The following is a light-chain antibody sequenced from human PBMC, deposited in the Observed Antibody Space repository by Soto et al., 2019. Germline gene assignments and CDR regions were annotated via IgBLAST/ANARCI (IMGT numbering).Light chain of an antibody. CDR1: QSISSSY. CDR3: QQYDTSWT. V-gene: IGKV3-20*01. J-gene: IGKJ1*01. Sequence: EIVLTQSPGTLSLSPGERATLSCRAIQSISSSYLAWYQQKPGQAPRLLISGASSRATGIPDRFSGSGSGTDFTLTISRLEPEDFAVYFCQQYDTSWTFGQGTKVEVK. CDR2: GAS.